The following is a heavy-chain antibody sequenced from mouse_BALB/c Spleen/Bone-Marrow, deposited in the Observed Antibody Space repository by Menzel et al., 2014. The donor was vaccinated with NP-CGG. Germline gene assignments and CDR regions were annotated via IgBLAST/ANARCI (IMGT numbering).Heavy chain of an antibody. J-gene: IGHJ2*01. CDR1: GFNIKDTY. CDR3: ARNRLGTYFDY. CDR2: IDPANGNT. D-gene: IGHD1-2*01. V-gene: IGHV14-3*02. Sequence: EVQLQQSGAELVKPGASVKLSCTASGFNIKDTYMHWVKQRPEQGLEWIGRIDPANGNTKYDPKFQGKATITADTSSNPAYLQLSSLTSEDTAVYYCARNRLGTYFDYWGQGTTLTVSS.